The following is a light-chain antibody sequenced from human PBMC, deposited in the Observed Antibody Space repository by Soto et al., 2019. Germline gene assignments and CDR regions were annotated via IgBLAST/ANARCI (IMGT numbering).Light chain of an antibody. Sequence: DIQMTQSPSSLSASVGDRVTITCQASQDISTSLNWYQQKPGRAPKLLIYDASNLETGVPSWFSGSGSGTDFTFTISSLQPEDIATYYCQQRSDWPPELTFGGGTKVDIK. V-gene: IGKV1-33*01. CDR1: QDISTS. J-gene: IGKJ4*01. CDR3: QQRSDWPPELT. CDR2: DAS.